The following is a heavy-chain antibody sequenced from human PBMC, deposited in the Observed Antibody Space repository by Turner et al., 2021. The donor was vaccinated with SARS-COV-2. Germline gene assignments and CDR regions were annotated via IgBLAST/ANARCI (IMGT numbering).Heavy chain of an antibody. V-gene: IGHV3-21*01. J-gene: IGHJ3*02. CDR2: ISSSSSYI. CDR1: GFTFSSYS. CDR3: ARWDNYYDSSGYYPDPFDI. Sequence: EVQLVESGGGLVKPGGSLRLSCAPSGFTFSSYSMNWVRQAPVKGLEWVACISSSSSYIYYADSVKGRFTISRDNAKNSLYLQMNSLRAENTAVYYCARWDNYYDSSGYYPDPFDIWGQGTMFTVSS. D-gene: IGHD3-22*01.